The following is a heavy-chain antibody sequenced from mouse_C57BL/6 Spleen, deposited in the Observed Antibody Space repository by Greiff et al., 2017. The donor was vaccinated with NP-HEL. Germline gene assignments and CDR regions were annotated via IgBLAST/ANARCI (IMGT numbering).Heavy chain of an antibody. V-gene: IGHV5-4*01. CDR3: AITTVVATGDY. Sequence: EVQRVESGGGLVKPGGSLKLSCAASGFTFSSYAMSWVRQTPEKRLEWVATISDGGSYTYYPDNVKGRFTISRDNAKNNLYLQMSHLKSEDTAMYYCAITTVVATGDYWGQGTTLTVSS. J-gene: IGHJ2*01. CDR1: GFTFSSYA. CDR2: ISDGGSYT. D-gene: IGHD1-1*01.